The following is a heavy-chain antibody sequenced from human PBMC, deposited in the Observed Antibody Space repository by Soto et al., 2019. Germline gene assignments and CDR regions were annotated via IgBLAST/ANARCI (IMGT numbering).Heavy chain of an antibody. V-gene: IGHV3-23*01. Sequence: GGSLRLSCAASGFTFSSYAMSWVRQAPGKGLEWVSAISGSGGSTYYADSVKGRFTISRDNSKNTLYLQMNSLRAEDTAVYYCATPSKGVIAAAFDYWGQGTLVTVSS. CDR1: GFTFSSYA. D-gene: IGHD6-13*01. CDR2: ISGSGGST. CDR3: ATPSKGVIAAAFDY. J-gene: IGHJ4*02.